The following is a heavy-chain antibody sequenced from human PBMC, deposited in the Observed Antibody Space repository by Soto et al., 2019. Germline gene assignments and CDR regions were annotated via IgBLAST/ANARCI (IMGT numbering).Heavy chain of an antibody. CDR1: GLSFEDYA. CDR3: AKEGLAVAGRSEYFQH. J-gene: IGHJ1*01. D-gene: IGHD6-19*01. V-gene: IGHV3-9*01. Sequence: EVQLVESGGGLVQPGMSLRLSCAASGLSFEDYAMHWVRQAPGKGLEWVSGISWNSGSIGYADSVKGRFTISRDNAKNSLYLQMNSLRAEDTALYYCAKEGLAVAGRSEYFQHWGQGTLVTVSS. CDR2: ISWNSGSI.